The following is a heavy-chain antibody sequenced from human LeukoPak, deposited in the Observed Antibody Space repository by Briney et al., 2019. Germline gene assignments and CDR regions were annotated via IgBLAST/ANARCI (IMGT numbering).Heavy chain of an antibody. J-gene: IGHJ6*03. V-gene: IGHV1-8*01. CDR2: MNPNSGNT. D-gene: IGHD2-2*01. Sequence: ASVKVSCKASGYTFTGYDINWVRQATGQGLEWMGWMNPNSGNTGYAQKFQGRVTMTRNTSISTAYMELSSLRSEDTAVYYCARGGLYCSSTSCYRYMDVWGKGTTVIISS. CDR3: ARGGLYCSSTSCYRYMDV. CDR1: GYTFTGYD.